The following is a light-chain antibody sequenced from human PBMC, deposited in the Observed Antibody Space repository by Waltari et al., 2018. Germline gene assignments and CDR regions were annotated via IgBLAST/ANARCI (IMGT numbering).Light chain of an antibody. J-gene: IGKJ5*01. CDR1: QDIANY. Sequence: DIQMTQSPSSLSASVGDRVTITCRASQDIANYLAWFQQKAGKAPKSLIYAASNLQSGVPSKFSGSGSGTDFTLTISSLQPEDFATYYCQQYDSYPITCGQGTRLEIK. CDR2: AAS. CDR3: QQYDSYPIT. V-gene: IGKV1-16*02.